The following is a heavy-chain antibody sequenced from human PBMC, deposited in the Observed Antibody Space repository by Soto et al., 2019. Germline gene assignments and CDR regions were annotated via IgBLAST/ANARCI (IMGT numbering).Heavy chain of an antibody. CDR1: GGSISSGGYY. CDR3: ARLGYDSSGYPSWFDP. D-gene: IGHD3-22*01. J-gene: IGHJ5*02. CDR2: IYYSGST. Sequence: QVQLQESGPGLVKPSQTLSLTCTVSGGSISSGGYYWSWIRQHPGKVLEWIGYIYYSGSTYYNPSLKSRVTISVDTSKNQFSLRLTSVTVADTAVYYCARLGYDSSGYPSWFDPWGQGTLVTVSS. V-gene: IGHV4-31*03.